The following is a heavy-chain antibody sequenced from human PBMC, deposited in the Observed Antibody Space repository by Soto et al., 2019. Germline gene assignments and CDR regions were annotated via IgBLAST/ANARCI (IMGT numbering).Heavy chain of an antibody. CDR1: GGTFSSYA. CDR3: ARRPAHSSGGSCYSPEPYYYGMDV. CDR2: IIPIFGTA. J-gene: IGHJ6*02. V-gene: IGHV1-69*13. Sequence: SVKVSCKASGGTFSSYAISWVRQAPGQGLEWMGGIIPIFGTANYAQKFQGRVTITADESTSTAYMELSSLRSEDTAVYYCARRPAHSSGGSCYSPEPYYYGMDVWGQGTTVTVSS. D-gene: IGHD2-15*01.